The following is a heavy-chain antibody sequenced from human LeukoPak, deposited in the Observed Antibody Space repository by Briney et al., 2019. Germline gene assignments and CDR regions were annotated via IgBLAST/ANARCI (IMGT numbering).Heavy chain of an antibody. CDR3: ARDKAPYSSSWRYYYYGMDV. D-gene: IGHD6-13*01. J-gene: IGHJ6*02. CDR2: INPNSGGT. Sequence: ASVKVSCKASGYTFTGYYMHWVRQAPGQGLEWMGWINPNSGGTNYAQKFQGWVTMTRDTSISTAYMELSRLRSDDTAVYYCARDKAPYSSSWRYYYYGMDVWGQGTTVTVSS. V-gene: IGHV1-2*04. CDR1: GYTFTGYY.